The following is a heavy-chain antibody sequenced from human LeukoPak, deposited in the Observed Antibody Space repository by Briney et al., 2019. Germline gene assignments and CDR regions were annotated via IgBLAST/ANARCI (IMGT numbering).Heavy chain of an antibody. CDR3: ARPRITMVRGAISPPDY. CDR2: IYTGDSDN. Sequence: GESLKISCKGSGYSFTSYWSGLGRPMPGKGVEWMGIIYTGDSDNRYSPSFQGQVTISDDKSISTAYLQWSSLKASDTAMYYCARPRITMVRGAISPPDYWGQGTLVTVSS. J-gene: IGHJ4*02. D-gene: IGHD3-10*01. CDR1: GYSFTSYW. V-gene: IGHV5-51*01.